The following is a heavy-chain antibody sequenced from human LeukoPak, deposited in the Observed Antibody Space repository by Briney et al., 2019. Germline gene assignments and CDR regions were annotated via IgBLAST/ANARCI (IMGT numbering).Heavy chain of an antibody. Sequence: SQTLSLTCTVSGGSISSGGYYWSWIHQHPGQGLEWIGYIYYGGSTYYNPSLKSRVTISVDTSKNQFSLKLSSVTAADTAVYYCAREVGRARGQLAHWYFDLWGRGTLVTVSS. V-gene: IGHV4-31*03. CDR2: IYYGGST. J-gene: IGHJ2*01. D-gene: IGHD6-13*01. CDR3: AREVGRARGQLAHWYFDL. CDR1: GGSISSGGYY.